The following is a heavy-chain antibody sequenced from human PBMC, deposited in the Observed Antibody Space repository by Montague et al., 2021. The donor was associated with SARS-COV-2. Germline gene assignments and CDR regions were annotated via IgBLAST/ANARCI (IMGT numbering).Heavy chain of an antibody. CDR1: GGSISSSTYY. CDR3: ARNQGYHWDYPYNWFVP. J-gene: IGHJ5*02. V-gene: IGHV4-39*01. CDR2: IYYSGST. Sequence: SETLSLTCTVSGGSISSSTYYWGWIRQPPGKGLEWSANIYYSGSTYYNPSVKSRVTISVDTSKSQFSLKLSSVTAADTAVYYCARNQGYHWDYPYNWFVPWGQGTLVTVSS. D-gene: IGHD1-7*01.